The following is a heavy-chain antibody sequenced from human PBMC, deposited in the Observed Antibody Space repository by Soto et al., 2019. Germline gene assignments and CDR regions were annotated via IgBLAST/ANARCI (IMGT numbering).Heavy chain of an antibody. CDR2: IWYDGSNK. J-gene: IGHJ3*02. CDR3: ARAQGSDAFDI. V-gene: IGHV3-33*01. Sequence: PGGSLRLSCAASGFTFSSYGMHWVRQAPGKGLEWVAVIWYDGSNKYYADSVKGRFTISRDNSKNTLYLQMNSLRAEDTAVYYCARAQGSDAFDIWDQGTMVTVSS. CDR1: GFTFSSYG. D-gene: IGHD2-15*01.